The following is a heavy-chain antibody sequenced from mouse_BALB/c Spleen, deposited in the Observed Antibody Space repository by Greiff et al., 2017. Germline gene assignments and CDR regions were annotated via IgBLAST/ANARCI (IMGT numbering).Heavy chain of an antibody. Sequence: EVQLVESGGGLVKPGGSLKLSCAASGFTFSSYAMSWVRQTPEKRLEWVASISSGGSTYYPDSVKGRFTISRDNARNILYLQMSSLRSEDTAMYYCARGRDYGYLAWFAYWGQGTLVTVSA. CDR3: ARGRDYGYLAWFAY. V-gene: IGHV5-6-5*01. CDR1: GFTFSSYA. J-gene: IGHJ3*01. D-gene: IGHD1-2*01. CDR2: ISSGGST.